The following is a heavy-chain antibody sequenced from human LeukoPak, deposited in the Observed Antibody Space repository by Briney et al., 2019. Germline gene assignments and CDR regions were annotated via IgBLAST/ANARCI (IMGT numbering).Heavy chain of an antibody. V-gene: IGHV3-73*01. Sequence: QPGGSLKLSCAASGFTFSGSAMHWVRQASGKGLEWVGRIRSKANSYATAYAASVKGRFTISRDDSENTAYLQMNSLKTEDTAVYYCTRPELWSGQPMDVWGKGTTVTVSS. D-gene: IGHD3-3*01. CDR1: GFTFSGSA. CDR3: TRPELWSGQPMDV. CDR2: IRSKANSYAT. J-gene: IGHJ6*03.